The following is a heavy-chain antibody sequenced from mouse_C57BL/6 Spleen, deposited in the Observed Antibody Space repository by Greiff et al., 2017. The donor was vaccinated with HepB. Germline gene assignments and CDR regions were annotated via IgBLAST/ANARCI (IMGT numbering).Heavy chain of an antibody. CDR3: ARNTYYYGSSYYFDY. Sequence: QVQLQQSGPGLVAPSQSLSITCTVSGFSLTSYAISWVRQPPGKGLEWLGVIWTGGGTNYNSALKSRLSISKDNSKSQIFLKMNSLQTDDTARYYCARNTYYYGSSYYFDYWGQGTTLTVSS. J-gene: IGHJ2*01. D-gene: IGHD1-1*01. CDR1: GFSLTSYA. V-gene: IGHV2-9-1*01. CDR2: IWTGGGT.